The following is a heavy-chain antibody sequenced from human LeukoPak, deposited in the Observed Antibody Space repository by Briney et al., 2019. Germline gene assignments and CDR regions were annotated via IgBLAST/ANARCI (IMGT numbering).Heavy chain of an antibody. CDR2: ISAYNGNT. CDR1: GYTFTSYG. CDR3: ARDRDSSRLPLTNWFDP. V-gene: IGHV1-18*01. J-gene: IGHJ5*02. D-gene: IGHD6-13*01. Sequence: ASVKVSCKASGYTFTSYGISWVRQAPGQGLEWMGWISAYNGNTNYAQKLQGRVTMTTDTSTSTAYMELRSLRSDDTAVYYCARDRDSSRLPLTNWFDPWGQGTLVTVSS.